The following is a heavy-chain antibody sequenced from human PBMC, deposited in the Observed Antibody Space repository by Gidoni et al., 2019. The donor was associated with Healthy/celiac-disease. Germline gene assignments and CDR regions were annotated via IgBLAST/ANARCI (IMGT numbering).Heavy chain of an antibody. CDR2: ISWKSGSI. V-gene: IGHV3-9*01. CDR3: AKDRDSSTYYYMDV. CDR1: GFTFDDYA. J-gene: IGHJ6*03. D-gene: IGHD6-13*01. Sequence: EVQLVESGGGLVQPGRSLRLSCAASGFTFDDYAMHWVRQAPGKGLEWVSGISWKSGSIGYADSVKGRFTISRDNAKNSLYLQMNSLRAEDTALYYCAKDRDSSTYYYMDVWGKGTTVTVSS.